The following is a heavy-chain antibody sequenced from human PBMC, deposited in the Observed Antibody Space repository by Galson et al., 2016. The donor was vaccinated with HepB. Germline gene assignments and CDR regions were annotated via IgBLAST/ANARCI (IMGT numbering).Heavy chain of an antibody. CDR3: ARGNLGTTASMAFDH. CDR1: GISITNNGSITNNYW. CDR2: IYQTGTA. Sequence: ETLSLTCAVSGISITNNGSITNNYWWTWVRQSPGEGLEWIGEIYQTGTAHYNPSFPSRATISVDKSKNQISLSLASVTAADTAVYYCARGNLGTTASMAFDHWGQGTLVSVSS. J-gene: IGHJ4*02. D-gene: IGHD1-26*01. V-gene: IGHV4-4*02.